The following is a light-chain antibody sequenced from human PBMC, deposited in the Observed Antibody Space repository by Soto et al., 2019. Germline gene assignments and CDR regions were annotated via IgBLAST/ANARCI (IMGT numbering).Light chain of an antibody. CDR1: QPVSSNF. Sequence: PGESAALSCRASQPVSSNFLAWYQQKPGRAPRLLIYGVSSRASGIPDRFFGSGSGTDFTLTINRLEPEDFAVYYCQQFSSYPLTFGGGTKVDIK. V-gene: IGKV3-20*01. CDR3: QQFSSYPLT. CDR2: GVS. J-gene: IGKJ4*01.